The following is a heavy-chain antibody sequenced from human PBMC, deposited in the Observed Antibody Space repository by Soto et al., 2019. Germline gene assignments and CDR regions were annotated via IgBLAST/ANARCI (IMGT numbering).Heavy chain of an antibody. V-gene: IGHV3-23*01. CDR3: AKSDDDDFWSGYYGGYNWFDP. CDR1: GFTFSSYA. CDR2: ISGSGGST. J-gene: IGHJ5*02. Sequence: EVQLLESGGGLVQPGGSLRLSCAASGFTFSSYAMSWVRQAPGKGLEWVSAISGSGGSTYYADSVKGRFTISRDNSKNTLYLQMNSLRAEDTAVYYCAKSDDDDFWSGYYGGYNWFDPWGQGTLVTVSS. D-gene: IGHD3-3*01.